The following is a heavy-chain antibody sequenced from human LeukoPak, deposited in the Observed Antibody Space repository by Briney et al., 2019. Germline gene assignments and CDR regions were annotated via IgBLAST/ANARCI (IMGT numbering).Heavy chain of an antibody. J-gene: IGHJ4*02. CDR3: ARVNPGLRYFGY. CDR1: GFMFSGYG. Sequence: GGSLRLSCTGSGFMFSGYGMYWVRQAPGKGLEWVALISYAGRKRFYADSVKGRFTISRDNSKSALVLEMNSLRVEDTAVYYCARVNPGLRYFGYWGQGTLVTVSS. D-gene: IGHD3-9*01. V-gene: IGHV3-30*03. CDR2: ISYAGRKR.